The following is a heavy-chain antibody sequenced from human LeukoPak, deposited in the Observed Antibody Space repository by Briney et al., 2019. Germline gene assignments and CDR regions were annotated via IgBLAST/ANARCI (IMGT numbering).Heavy chain of an antibody. J-gene: IGHJ5*02. V-gene: IGHV5-51*01. CDR3: ARKLNYDSSGYYSDNWFDP. D-gene: IGHD3-22*01. Sequence: GESLKISCKGSGSSFTSYWIGWVRQLPGKGLEWMGIIYPGDSDTRYSPSFQGQVTISADKSISTAYLQWSSLKASDTAMYYCARKLNYDSSGYYSDNWFDPWGQGTLVTVSS. CDR2: IYPGDSDT. CDR1: GSSFTSYW.